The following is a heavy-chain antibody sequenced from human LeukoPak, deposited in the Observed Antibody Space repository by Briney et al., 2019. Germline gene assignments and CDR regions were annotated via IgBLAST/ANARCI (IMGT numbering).Heavy chain of an antibody. Sequence: SGTLSLTCTVSGASISSGDRWTWVRQSPGKRLEWIGEINHSGSTNYNPSLKSRVTISVDKPGNHFSLKLSSVTAADTAVYYCARHRGATMGPSDDWGQGTLVTVSS. CDR2: INHSGST. CDR1: GASISSGDR. D-gene: IGHD1-26*01. J-gene: IGHJ4*02. CDR3: ARHRGATMGPSDD. V-gene: IGHV4-4*02.